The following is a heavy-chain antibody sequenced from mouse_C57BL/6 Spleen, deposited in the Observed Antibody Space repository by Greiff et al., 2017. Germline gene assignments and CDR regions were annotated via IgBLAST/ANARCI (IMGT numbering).Heavy chain of an antibody. CDR3: ARGGGTAMDY. J-gene: IGHJ4*01. CDR2: IRNKANGYTT. CDR1: GFTFTDYY. V-gene: IGHV7-3*01. D-gene: IGHD2-14*01. Sequence: EVMLVESGGGLVQPGGSLSLSCAASGFTFTDYYMSWVRQPPGKALEWLGFIRNKANGYTTEYSASVKGRFTISRDNSQSILYLQMNALRAEDSATYYCARGGGTAMDYWGQGTSVTVSS.